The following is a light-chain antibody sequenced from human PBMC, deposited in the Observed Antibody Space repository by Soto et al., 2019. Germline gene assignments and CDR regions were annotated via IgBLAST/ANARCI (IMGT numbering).Light chain of an antibody. V-gene: IGKV3-15*01. Sequence: DRVLTQSPATLSASPGDTCTRSCRASQSVNHNVAWYHQKPGQPPRLLIYGARSRADGVPARFSGSGTGTDFALTISSLQSEDFGVYYCHQYNNWPPGTFGRGTRLEMK. CDR2: GAR. CDR3: HQYNNWPPGT. J-gene: IGKJ5*01. CDR1: QSVNHN.